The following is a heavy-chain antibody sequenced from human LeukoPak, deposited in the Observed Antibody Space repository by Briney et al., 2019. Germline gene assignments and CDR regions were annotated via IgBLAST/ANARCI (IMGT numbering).Heavy chain of an antibody. J-gene: IGHJ4*02. CDR2: SGSGGRT. D-gene: IGHD3-3*02. Sequence: GGSLRLSCAASGFIFSNYVMSWVRQAPGKGLEWVSGSGSGGRTYYADSVKGRFTISRDNSKNTLYLQMNNLRVEDTAIYFCVKGGTFFEFWGQGALVTVSA. V-gene: IGHV3-23*01. CDR3: VKGGTFFEF. CDR1: GFIFSNYV.